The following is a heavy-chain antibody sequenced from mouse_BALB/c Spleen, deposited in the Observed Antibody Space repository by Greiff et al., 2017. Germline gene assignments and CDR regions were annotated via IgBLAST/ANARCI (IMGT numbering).Heavy chain of an antibody. V-gene: IGHV5-17*02. D-gene: IGHD1-1*02. Sequence: DVMLVESGGGLVQPGGSRKLSCAASGFTFSSFGMHWVRQAPEKGLEWVAYISSGSSTIYYADTVKGRFTISRDNPKNTLFLQMTSLRSEDTAMYYCARSGGNRLAMDYWGQGTSVTVSS. CDR3: ARSGGNRLAMDY. CDR1: GFTFSSFG. CDR2: ISSGSSTI. J-gene: IGHJ4*01.